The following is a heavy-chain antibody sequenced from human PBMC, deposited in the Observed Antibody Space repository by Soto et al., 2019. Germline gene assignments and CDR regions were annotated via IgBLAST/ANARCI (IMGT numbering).Heavy chain of an antibody. CDR1: GFTFSDYY. CDR2: ISSSSSYT. D-gene: IGHD5-18*01. J-gene: IGHJ4*02. V-gene: IGHV3-11*06. Sequence: GGSLRLSCAASGFTFSDYYMSWIRQAPGKGLEWVSYISSSSSYTNYADSVKGRFTISRDNAKNSLYLQMNSLRAEDTAVYYCARELDKYSCTDYWGRGTLVTVSS. CDR3: ARELDKYSCTDY.